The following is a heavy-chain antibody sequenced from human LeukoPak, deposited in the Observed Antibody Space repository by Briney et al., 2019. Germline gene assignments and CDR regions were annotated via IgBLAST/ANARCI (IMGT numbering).Heavy chain of an antibody. Sequence: GGSLRLSCEDSGFTFRSYEMNWVRQAPGKGLEWIAYLSSSGSAFSYADSVKGRFTIARDNAKNSVYLEMNSLRADDTAVYYCARYCTFRTCSGTKFDSWGQGTLVTVSS. V-gene: IGHV3-48*03. D-gene: IGHD1-1*01. CDR1: GFTFRSYE. CDR3: ARYCTFRTCSGTKFDS. J-gene: IGHJ4*02. CDR2: LSSSGSAF.